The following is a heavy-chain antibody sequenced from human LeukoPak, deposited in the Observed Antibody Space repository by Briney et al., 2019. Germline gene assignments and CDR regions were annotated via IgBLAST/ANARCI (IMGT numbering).Heavy chain of an antibody. V-gene: IGHV4-59*01. D-gene: IGHD6-6*01. CDR1: GGSISGYY. Sequence: PSETLSLTCTVSGGSISGYYWSWIRQPPGRGLEWIGYIHYSGSTNYNPSLRSRVTISVDTSENQFSLKLSSVTAADTAVYYCAREYSSSSGKTFDIWGQGTMVTVSS. CDR3: AREYSSSSGKTFDI. J-gene: IGHJ3*02. CDR2: IHYSGST.